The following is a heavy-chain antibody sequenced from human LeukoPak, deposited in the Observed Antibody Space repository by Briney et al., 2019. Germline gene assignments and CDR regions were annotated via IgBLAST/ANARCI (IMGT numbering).Heavy chain of an antibody. Sequence: GGSLRLSCAASGFTFSSYGMHWVRQAPGKGLEWVAVIWYDGNNKYYADSVKGRFTISRDNSKNTLYLQMNSLRAEDTAVYYCARDFGGSYAVDYWGQGTLVTVSS. D-gene: IGHD1-26*01. CDR1: GFTFSSYG. CDR3: ARDFGGSYAVDY. CDR2: IWYDGNNK. V-gene: IGHV3-33*01. J-gene: IGHJ4*02.